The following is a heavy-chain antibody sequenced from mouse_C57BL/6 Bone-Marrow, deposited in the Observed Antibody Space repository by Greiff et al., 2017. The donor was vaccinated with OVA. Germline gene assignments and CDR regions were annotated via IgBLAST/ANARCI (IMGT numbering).Heavy chain of an antibody. CDR1: GFTFSDFY. Sequence: EVKLMESGGGLVQSGRSLRLSCATSGFTFSDFYMEWVRQAPGKGLEWIAASRNKANDYTTEYSASVKGRFIVSRDTSQSILYLQMNALRAEDTAIYYCARSISYYFDYWGQGTTLTVSS. CDR3: ARSISYYFDY. CDR2: SRNKANDYTT. V-gene: IGHV7-1*01. J-gene: IGHJ2*01.